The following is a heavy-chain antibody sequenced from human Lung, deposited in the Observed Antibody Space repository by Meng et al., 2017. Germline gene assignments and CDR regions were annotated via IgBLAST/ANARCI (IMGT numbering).Heavy chain of an antibody. CDR1: GFTFSSYW. J-gene: IGHJ4*02. CDR3: ARGIVGAITYYFDY. D-gene: IGHD1-26*01. CDR2: IKQDGSEK. V-gene: IGHV3-7*04. Sequence: GGSLRLSCAASGFTFSSYWMSWVRQAPGKGLEWVANIKQDGSEKYYVDSVKGRFTISRDNAKNSLYLQMNSLRAADTAVYYCARGIVGAITYYFDYWGQGTLVTVSS.